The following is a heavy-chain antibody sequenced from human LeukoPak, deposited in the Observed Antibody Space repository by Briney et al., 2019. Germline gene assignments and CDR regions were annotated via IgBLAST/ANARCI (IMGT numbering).Heavy chain of an antibody. J-gene: IGHJ4*02. V-gene: IGHV4-4*07. CDR1: GGSISSYY. Sequence: SETLSLTCTVSGGSISSYYWSWIRQPAGKGLEWIGRIYTSGSTNYNPSLKSRVTMSVDTSKNQFSLKLSSVTAADTAVYYCARDLGDFWSGYYAPFDYWGQGTLVTVSS. CDR2: IYTSGST. CDR3: ARDLGDFWSGYYAPFDY. D-gene: IGHD3-3*01.